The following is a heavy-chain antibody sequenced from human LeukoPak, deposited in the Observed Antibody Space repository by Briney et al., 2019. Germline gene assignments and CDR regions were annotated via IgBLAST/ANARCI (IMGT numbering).Heavy chain of an antibody. CDR3: ARDLMQQLGHLPHTYYYYGMDV. CDR2: IYTSGST. J-gene: IGHJ6*02. Sequence: SETLSLTCTVSGGSISSYYWSWIRQPAGKGLEWIGRIYTSGSTNYNPSLKSRVTMSVDTSKNQFSLKLSSVTAADTAVYYCARDLMQQLGHLPHTYYYYGMDVWGQGTTVTVSS. V-gene: IGHV4-4*07. D-gene: IGHD6-13*01. CDR1: GGSISSYY.